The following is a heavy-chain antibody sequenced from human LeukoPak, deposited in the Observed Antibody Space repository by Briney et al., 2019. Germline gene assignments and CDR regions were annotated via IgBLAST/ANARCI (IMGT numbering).Heavy chain of an antibody. CDR3: ARGPRSSRFDY. D-gene: IGHD2-15*01. CDR2: INHSGST. V-gene: IGHV4-34*01. J-gene: IGHJ4*02. CDR1: GGSFSGYC. Sequence: SETLSLTCAVYGGSFSGYCWSWIRQPPGKGLEWIGAINHSGSTNYNPSLKSRVTISVDTSKNQFSLKLSSVTAADTAVYYCARGPRSSRFDYWGQGTLVSVSS.